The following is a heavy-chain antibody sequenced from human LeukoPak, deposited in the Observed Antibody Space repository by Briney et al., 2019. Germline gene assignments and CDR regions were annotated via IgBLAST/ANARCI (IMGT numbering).Heavy chain of an antibody. CDR2: IISIFGTA. D-gene: IGHD6-19*01. J-gene: IGHJ4*02. V-gene: IGHV1-69*05. CDR1: GGIFSSYA. CDR3: ARGNWDSSGWYYDY. Sequence: KVSCKASGGIFSSYAISWVRQAPGQGLEWMGRIISIFGTANSAQKFQGRVTITTEESTNTAYMELSSLRSEDTAVYYCARGNWDSSGWYYDYWGQGTLVTVSS.